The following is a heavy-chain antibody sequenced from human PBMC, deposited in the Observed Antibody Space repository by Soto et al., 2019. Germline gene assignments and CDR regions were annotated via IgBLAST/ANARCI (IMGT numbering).Heavy chain of an antibody. Sequence: MQLVESGGGLVKPGGSLRLSCAASGFSFSDYCMSWVRRAPGKGLEWVSYIGVSGSPIYFGDSVKGRFSISRDITNNTVYEEINSLRYGDTAGSYGARESYEMDVWGQGTTFIVSS. CDR2: IGVSGSPI. J-gene: IGHJ6*02. CDR1: GFSFSDYC. CDR3: ARESYEMDV. V-gene: IGHV3-11*01.